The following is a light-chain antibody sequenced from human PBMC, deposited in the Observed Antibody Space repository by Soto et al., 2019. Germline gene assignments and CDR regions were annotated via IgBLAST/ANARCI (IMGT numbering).Light chain of an antibody. CDR1: SSNIGSNY. CDR3: AAWDDSLSGVV. J-gene: IGLJ2*01. V-gene: IGLV1-47*01. Sequence: QSVLTQPPSASGTPGQRVTISCSGSSSNIGSNYVYWYQQLPGTAPKLLIYKNNQRPSGVPGRFSGSKSGTSASLAISGLRSEDGADYYCAAWDDSLSGVVFGGGTKLTVL. CDR2: KNN.